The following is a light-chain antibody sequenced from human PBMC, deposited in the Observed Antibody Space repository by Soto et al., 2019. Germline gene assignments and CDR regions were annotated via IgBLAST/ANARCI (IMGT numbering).Light chain of an antibody. CDR2: DAS. V-gene: IGKV3-11*01. J-gene: IGKJ1*01. Sequence: EIVLTQSPATLSLSPGERATLSCRASQSVSSYLAWYQQKPGQAPRLLIYDASNTATGIPARFSGSGSGTDFTLTISSLEPEDFAVYYCQQYGYSSWTFGQGPKVDI. CDR1: QSVSSY. CDR3: QQYGYSSWT.